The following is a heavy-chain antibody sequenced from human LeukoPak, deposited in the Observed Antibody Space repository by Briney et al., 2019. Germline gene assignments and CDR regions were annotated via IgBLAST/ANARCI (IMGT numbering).Heavy chain of an antibody. Sequence: PSETLSLTCTVSGGSTSTYYWIWIRQPPGKGLEWIGYIYYSGTPNYNPTLKSRATMSVDTSKNQFSLKLSSVTAANTAVYYCARHGGSYDFDFWGQGTLVTVSS. J-gene: IGHJ4*02. CDR1: GGSTSTYY. CDR2: IYYSGTP. D-gene: IGHD1-26*01. V-gene: IGHV4-59*08. CDR3: ARHGGSYDFDF.